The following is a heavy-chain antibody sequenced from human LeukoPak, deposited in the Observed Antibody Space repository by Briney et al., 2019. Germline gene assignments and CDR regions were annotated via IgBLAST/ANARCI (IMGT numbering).Heavy chain of an antibody. CDR3: ARSPCTSCGQLDY. CDR1: GFTFSSYS. D-gene: IGHD2-2*01. J-gene: IGHJ4*02. V-gene: IGHV3-21*01. Sequence: PGGSLRLSCAASGFTFSSYSMNWVRQAPAKGLEWVSSISSSSSYIYYADSVKGRFTISRDNAKNSLYLQMNSLRAEDTAVYYCARSPCTSCGQLDYWGQGTLVTVSS. CDR2: ISSSSSYI.